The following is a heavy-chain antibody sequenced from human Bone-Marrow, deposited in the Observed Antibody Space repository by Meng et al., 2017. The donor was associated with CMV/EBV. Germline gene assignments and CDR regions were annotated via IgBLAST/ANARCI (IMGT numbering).Heavy chain of an antibody. J-gene: IGHJ6*02. CDR1: GYTFTSYG. CDR3: ASSSYDFWSGYWLLYYYYGMDV. V-gene: IGHV1-18*01. D-gene: IGHD3-3*01. Sequence: ASVKVSCKASGYTFTSYGISWVRQAPGQGLEWMGWISAYNGNTNYAQKFQGRVTMTTDTSTSTAYMELRSLRSADTAVYYCASSSYDFWSGYWLLYYYYGMDVWGQGTTVTVSS. CDR2: ISAYNGNT.